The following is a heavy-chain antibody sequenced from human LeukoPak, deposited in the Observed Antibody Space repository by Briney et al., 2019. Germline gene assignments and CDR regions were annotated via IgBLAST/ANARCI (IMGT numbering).Heavy chain of an antibody. Sequence: ASVKVSCKASGGTFSSYAISWVRQAPGQGLEWMGWISAYNGNTNYAQKLQGRVTMTTDTSTSTAYMELRSLRSDDTAVYYCARKGAMVRDFDYWGQGTLVTVSS. V-gene: IGHV1-18*01. CDR1: GGTFSSYA. D-gene: IGHD3-10*01. CDR3: ARKGAMVRDFDY. J-gene: IGHJ4*02. CDR2: ISAYNGNT.